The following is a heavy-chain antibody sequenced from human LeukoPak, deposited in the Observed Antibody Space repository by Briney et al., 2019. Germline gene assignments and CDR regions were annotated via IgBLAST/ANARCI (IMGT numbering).Heavy chain of an antibody. V-gene: IGHV4-39*01. CDR2: IYYSGST. CDR3: ARQMREDGSSWYLNYFDY. CDR1: GGSISSSSYY. Sequence: SETLSLTCTVSGGSISSSSYYWGCIRQPPGKGLEWIGSIYYSGSTYYNPSLKSRVTISVDTSKNQFSLKLSSVTAADTAVYYCARQMREDGSSWYLNYFDYWGQGTLVTVSS. J-gene: IGHJ4*02. D-gene: IGHD6-13*01.